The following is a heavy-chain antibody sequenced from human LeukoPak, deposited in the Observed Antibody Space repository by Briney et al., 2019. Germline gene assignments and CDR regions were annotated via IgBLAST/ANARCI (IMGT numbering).Heavy chain of an antibody. V-gene: IGHV3-7*01. CDR2: IKKDGSEK. CDR3: ARHLSGVTGYTYGRGIDY. D-gene: IGHD5-18*01. Sequence: GGSLRLSCAASGFTLSNYWMSWVRQAPGKGLEWVANIKKDGSEKYYVDSVKGRFTISRDNAKTPLYLQMISLRAEDTAVYYCARHLSGVTGYTYGRGIDYWGQGTLVTVSS. CDR1: GFTLSNYW. J-gene: IGHJ4*02.